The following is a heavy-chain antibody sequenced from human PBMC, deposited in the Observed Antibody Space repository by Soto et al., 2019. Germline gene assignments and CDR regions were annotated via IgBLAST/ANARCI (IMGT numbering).Heavy chain of an antibody. J-gene: IGHJ6*02. V-gene: IGHV3-23*01. CDR2: ISGSGGST. CDR3: AARGVVVPAAMRGYGMDV. D-gene: IGHD2-2*01. CDR1: GFTFSSYA. Sequence: LRLSCAASGFTFSSYAMSWVRQAPGKGLEWVSAISGSGGSTYYADSVKGRFTISRDNSKNTLYLQMNSLRAEDTAVYYCAARGVVVPAAMRGYGMDVWGQGTTVTVSS.